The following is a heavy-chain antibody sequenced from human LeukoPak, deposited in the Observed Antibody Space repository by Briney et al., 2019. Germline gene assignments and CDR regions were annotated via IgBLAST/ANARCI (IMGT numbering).Heavy chain of an antibody. CDR1: GGSLNGYY. CDR3: ARHVYGEGMVV. Sequence: SETLSLTCTVSGGSLNGYYWGWLRQPPGKGLECIGYIHSSEGTAHNASLKSRLTISLDTSKNQFSLTLSSVTAADTAVYYCARHVYGEGMVVWGKGTTVTVSS. D-gene: IGHD4-17*01. J-gene: IGHJ6*04. V-gene: IGHV4-59*08. CDR2: IHSSEGT.